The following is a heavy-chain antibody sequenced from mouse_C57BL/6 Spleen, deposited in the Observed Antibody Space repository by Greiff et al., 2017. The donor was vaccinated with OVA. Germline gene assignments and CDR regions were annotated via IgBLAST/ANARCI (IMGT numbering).Heavy chain of an antibody. D-gene: IGHD1-1*01. J-gene: IGHJ3*01. Sequence: VQLQQPGAELVKPGASVKVSCKASGYTFTSYWMHWVKQRPGQGLEWIGSIHPSDSDTNYNQKFKGKATLTVDKSSSTAYMQLSSLTSEDSAVYCCAMEITTERAWFAYWGKGTLVTVSA. CDR1: GYTFTSYW. CDR2: IHPSDSDT. CDR3: AMEITTERAWFAY. V-gene: IGHV1-74*01.